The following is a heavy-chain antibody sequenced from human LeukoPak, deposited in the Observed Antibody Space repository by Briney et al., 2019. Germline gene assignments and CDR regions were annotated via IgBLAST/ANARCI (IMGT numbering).Heavy chain of an antibody. CDR3: ARGREVLDY. CDR2: ITNGSRSYT. V-gene: IGHV3-11*06. Sequence: GGSLRLSCAASGFTYSDYYRSWIRQAPGKGLEWVSYITNGSRSYTTHADSVKGRLKISRDNAKNSLYLQMNSLRAEDTGVYYCARGREVLDYWGQGTLVTVSS. D-gene: IGHD1-26*01. CDR1: GFTYSDYY. J-gene: IGHJ4*02.